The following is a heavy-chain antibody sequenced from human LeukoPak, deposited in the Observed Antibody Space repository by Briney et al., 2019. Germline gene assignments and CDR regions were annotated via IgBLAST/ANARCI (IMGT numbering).Heavy chain of an antibody. CDR2: IYDSGNT. CDR3: ARFTCFSSSCYYHYGMDV. Sequence: SETLSLTCTVSGGSVSRGGHYWTWIRQSPGKGLEWIGYIYDSGNTNYNPSLKSRVTISVDTSKNQFSLKLSSATAADTAVYYCARFTCFSSSCYYHYGMDVWGEGTTVTVSS. D-gene: IGHD2-2*01. CDR1: GGSVSRGGHY. J-gene: IGHJ6*04. V-gene: IGHV4-61*08.